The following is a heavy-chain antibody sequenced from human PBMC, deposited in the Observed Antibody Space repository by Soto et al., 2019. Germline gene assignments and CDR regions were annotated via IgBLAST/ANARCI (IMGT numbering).Heavy chain of an antibody. D-gene: IGHD1-26*01. J-gene: IGHJ4*02. V-gene: IGHV4-59*01. CDR3: ARGVGSYGSGEYFDY. CDR2: IYYSGST. CDR1: GGSISSYY. Sequence: QVQLQESGPGLVKPSETLSLTCTASGGSISSYYWSWIRQPPGKGLEWIGYIYYSGSTNYNPSLKSRVTISVDTSKNQFSLKLSSVTAADTAVYYCARGVGSYGSGEYFDYWGQGTLVTVSS.